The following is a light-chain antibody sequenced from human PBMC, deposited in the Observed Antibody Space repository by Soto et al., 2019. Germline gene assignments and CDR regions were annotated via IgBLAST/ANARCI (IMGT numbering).Light chain of an antibody. V-gene: IGKV1-9*01. CDR1: QDIGNY. Sequence: IQLTQSPSSLSASVGGRVTISCRASQDIGNYLAWYQQKPGEAPKLLIYDASTLQSGVPLRFGGSGSGTDFTLTISSLQPEDFATYYCQQLNKYPVTFGQGTRLEIK. CDR3: QQLNKYPVT. J-gene: IGKJ5*01. CDR2: DAS.